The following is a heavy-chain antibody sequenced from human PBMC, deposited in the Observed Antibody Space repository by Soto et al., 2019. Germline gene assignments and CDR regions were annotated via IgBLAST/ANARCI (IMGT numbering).Heavy chain of an antibody. CDR3: VMGYYFDS. Sequence: EVQLVESGGGLVQPGGSLRLSCAASGLTFSSYSMNWVRQAPGKGLEWVSDISTSSTTIHYADSVKGRFTISRDNAKNARHLQMHSLRAEDTAVYYCVMGYYFDSWGQGTLVTVSS. CDR1: GLTFSSYS. D-gene: IGHD2-8*01. V-gene: IGHV3-48*01. J-gene: IGHJ4*02. CDR2: ISTSSTTI.